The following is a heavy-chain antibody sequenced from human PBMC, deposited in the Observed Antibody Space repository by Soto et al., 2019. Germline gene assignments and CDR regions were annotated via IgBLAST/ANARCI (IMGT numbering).Heavy chain of an antibody. V-gene: IGHV3-30-3*01. CDR3: AREEAYYETTLGYYYYYGMDV. D-gene: IGHD3-22*01. J-gene: IGHJ6*01. CDR2: ISYDGSNK. CDR1: GFTFSSYA. Sequence: QVQLVESGGGVVQPGRSLRLSCAASGFTFSSYAMHWVRQAPGKGLEWVAVISYDGSNKYYADSVKGRFTISRDNSKNTLYLQMNSLIAEDTAVYYCAREEAYYETTLGYYYYYGMDVW.